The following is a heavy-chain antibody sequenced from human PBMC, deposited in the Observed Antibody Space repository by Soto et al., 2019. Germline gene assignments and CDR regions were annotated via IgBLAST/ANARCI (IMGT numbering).Heavy chain of an antibody. CDR2: IFPADSDT. D-gene: IGHD2-15*01. Sequence: PGASLKISCQGSGYSFSNYWIAWVRQMPGKGLEWMGIIFPADSDTKYSPSFQGQVTISADKSISTAYLQWSSLKASDTAMYYCASSVVVPSTMNYFDYWGQGSLVTVSS. V-gene: IGHV5-51*01. CDR1: GYSFSNYW. J-gene: IGHJ4*02. CDR3: ASSVVVPSTMNYFDY.